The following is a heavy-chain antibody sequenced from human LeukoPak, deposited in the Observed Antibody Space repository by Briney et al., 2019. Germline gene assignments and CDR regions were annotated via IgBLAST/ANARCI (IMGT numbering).Heavy chain of an antibody. D-gene: IGHD4-17*01. J-gene: IGHJ5*02. Sequence: SETLSLTCAVSGDSISSDYYWGWIRQPPGKGLEWIGSISDSGSTYYNPSLKSRVTISVDTSKNQFSLKLSSVTAADTAVYYCARDGHYVAVWFDPWGQGTLVTVSS. CDR2: ISDSGST. V-gene: IGHV4-38-2*02. CDR1: GDSISSDYY. CDR3: ARDGHYVAVWFDP.